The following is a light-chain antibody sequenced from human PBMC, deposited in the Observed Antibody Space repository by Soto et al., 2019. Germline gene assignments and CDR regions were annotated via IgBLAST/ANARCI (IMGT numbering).Light chain of an antibody. CDR2: EVT. Sequence: QSALTQPASVSGSPGQSITISCTGTSSDVGGYNHVSWYQIHPGKAPKLIIYEVTSRPSGVSYRFSGSRSGNSASLTISGLQAEDEADYYCSSYASSNTYVFGSGTKVTVL. V-gene: IGLV2-14*01. CDR3: SSYASSNTYV. J-gene: IGLJ1*01. CDR1: SSDVGGYNH.